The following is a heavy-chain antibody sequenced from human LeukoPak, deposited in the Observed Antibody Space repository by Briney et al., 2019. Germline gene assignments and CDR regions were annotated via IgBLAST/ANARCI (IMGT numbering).Heavy chain of an antibody. D-gene: IGHD4-17*01. CDR1: GFTFSSYA. V-gene: IGHV3-30-3*01. J-gene: IGHJ4*02. Sequence: GGSLRLSCAASGFTFSSYAMHWVRQAPGKGLEWVAVISYDGSNKYYADSVKGRFTISRDNSKNTLYLQMNSLRVEDTALYYCTTSNGALDHWGQGTLVTVSS. CDR2: ISYDGSNK. CDR3: TTSNGALDH.